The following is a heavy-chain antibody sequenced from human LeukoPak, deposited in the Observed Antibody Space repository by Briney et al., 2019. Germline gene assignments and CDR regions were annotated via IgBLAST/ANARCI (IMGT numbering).Heavy chain of an antibody. J-gene: IGHJ5*02. V-gene: IGHV3-23*01. Sequence: PGASLSLSCAASGFTFSCYVMSWVRQAPGKVLGWSSSITSSGGGAFYADSVKGRFTISRDNAKNSLYLQMNSLRADDTAVYYCARGGYDILTGASFFAPWGQGTLVTVSS. CDR2: ITSSGGGA. CDR3: ARGGYDILTGASFFAP. CDR1: GFTFSCYV. D-gene: IGHD3-9*01.